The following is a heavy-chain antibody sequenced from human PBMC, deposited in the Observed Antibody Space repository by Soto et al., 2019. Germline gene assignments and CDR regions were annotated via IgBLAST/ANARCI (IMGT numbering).Heavy chain of an antibody. J-gene: IGHJ6*02. CDR3: AKDQRGVSAAARMDV. V-gene: IGHV3-23*01. Sequence: EVQLLESGVALVQPGGSLRLSCAASGYTFSSYAMTWVRQAPGKGLEWVSAISNSGGNTFHADSVKGRFTISRDNSKNTLYLQMNSLRAEDTAVYYCAKDQRGVSAAARMDVWGQGTTVTVSS. CDR2: ISNSGGNT. CDR1: GYTFSSYA. D-gene: IGHD6-13*01.